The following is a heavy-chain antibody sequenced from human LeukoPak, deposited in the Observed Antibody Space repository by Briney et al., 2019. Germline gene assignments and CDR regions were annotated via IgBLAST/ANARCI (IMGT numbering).Heavy chain of an antibody. CDR1: GGSFSGYY. D-gene: IGHD3-16*01. J-gene: IGHJ4*02. CDR2: INHSGST. Sequence: PSETLSLTCAVYGGSFSGYYWSWIRQPPGKGLEWIGEINHSGSTNYNPSLKSRVTISVDTSKNQFSLKLNSVTAADTAVFYCARRRSLGGPIDYWGQGAPVTVSS. CDR3: ARRRSLGGPIDY. V-gene: IGHV4-34*01.